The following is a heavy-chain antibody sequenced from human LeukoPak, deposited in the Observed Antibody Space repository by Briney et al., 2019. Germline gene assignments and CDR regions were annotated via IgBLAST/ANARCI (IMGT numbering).Heavy chain of an antibody. CDR3: ASGRPYDFWSGSPFDP. CDR1: GGTFSSYA. V-gene: IGHV1-69*13. J-gene: IGHJ5*02. Sequence: SVKVSCKASGGTFSSYAISWVRQAPGQGLEWMGGIIPIFGTANYAQKFQGGVTITADESTSTAYMELSSLRSEDTAVYYCASGRPYDFWSGSPFDPWGKGTLVTVSS. CDR2: IIPIFGTA. D-gene: IGHD3-3*01.